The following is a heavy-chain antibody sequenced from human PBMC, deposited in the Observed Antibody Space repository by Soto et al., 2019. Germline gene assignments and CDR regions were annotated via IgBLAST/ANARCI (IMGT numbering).Heavy chain of an antibody. V-gene: IGHV3-23*01. J-gene: IGHJ4*02. CDR2: ISGSGGST. D-gene: IGHD2-2*02. CDR1: GFTFSSYA. CDR3: AKGVGYCSSTSCYRSGHGGPFDY. Sequence: GGSLRLSCAASGFTFSSYAMSWVRQAPGKGLEWVSAISGSGGSTYYADSVKGRFTISRDNSKNTLYLQMNSLRAEDTAVYYCAKGVGYCSSTSCYRSGHGGPFDYWGQGTLVTVSS.